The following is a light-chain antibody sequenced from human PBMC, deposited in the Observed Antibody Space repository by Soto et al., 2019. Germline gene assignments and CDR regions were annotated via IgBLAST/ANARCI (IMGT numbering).Light chain of an antibody. V-gene: IGKV1-5*01. CDR3: QQRNIWPPVT. CDR1: QSLNNW. Sequence: DIPMTQSPSTLSASVGDRVTITCRASQSLNNWLAWYQQRPGKAPKLLIYDASTLERGVPSRFSGTGSGTEFTLTISSLQPEDSAVYYCQQRNIWPPVTFGQGTRLEIK. CDR2: DAS. J-gene: IGKJ5*01.